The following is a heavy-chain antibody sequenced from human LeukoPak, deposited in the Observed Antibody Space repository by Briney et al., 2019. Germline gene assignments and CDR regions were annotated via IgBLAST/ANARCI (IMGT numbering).Heavy chain of an antibody. CDR3: ARGWGYRYSSSWYYYMDV. CDR2: IYTSGST. Sequence: PSETLSLTCTVSGGSISSYYWSWIRQPAGKGLEWIGRIYTSGSTNYNPSLKSRVTMSVDTSKNQFSLKLSSVTAADTAVYYCARGWGYRYSSSWYYYMDVRGKGTTVTVSS. CDR1: GGSISSYY. J-gene: IGHJ6*03. V-gene: IGHV4-4*07. D-gene: IGHD6-13*01.